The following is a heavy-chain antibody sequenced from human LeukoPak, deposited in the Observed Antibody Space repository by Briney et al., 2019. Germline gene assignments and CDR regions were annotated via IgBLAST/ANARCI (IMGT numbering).Heavy chain of an antibody. D-gene: IGHD1-26*01. CDR2: INPNSGGT. CDR1: GYTFTGYY. CDR3: ARREATVHDAFDI. J-gene: IGHJ3*02. Sequence: ASVKVSCKASGYTFTGYYMHWVRQAPGQGLEWMGWINPNSGGTNYAQKFQGRVTMTRDTSISTAYMELSRLRSDDTAVYYCARREATVHDAFDIWGQGTMVTVSS. V-gene: IGHV1-2*02.